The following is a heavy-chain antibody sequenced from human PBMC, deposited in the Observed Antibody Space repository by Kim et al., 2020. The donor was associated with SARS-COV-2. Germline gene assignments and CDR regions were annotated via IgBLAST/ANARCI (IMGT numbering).Heavy chain of an antibody. CDR2: ISYDGSNK. D-gene: IGHD1-1*01. J-gene: IGHJ4*02. CDR1: GFTFSSYA. Sequence: GGSLRLSCAASGFTFSSYAMHWVRQAPGKGLEWVAVISYDGSNKYYADSVKGRFTISRDNSKNTLYLQMNSLRAEDTAVYYCARDKIRYNSPFFDYWGQGTLVTVSS. CDR3: ARDKIRYNSPFFDY. V-gene: IGHV3-30-3*01.